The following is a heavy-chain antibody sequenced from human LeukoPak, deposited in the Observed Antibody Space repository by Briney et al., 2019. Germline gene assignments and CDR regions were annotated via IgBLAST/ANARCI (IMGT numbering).Heavy chain of an antibody. CDR2: INSDGDSA. D-gene: IGHD3-16*01. Sequence: PGGSLRLSCVASGFSFSTYAMTWVRQAPGKGLEWVSFINSDGDSAYYADFVKGRFTISRDNSKNTLYLQMNSRRAEDTALYYCARRGNAFDIWGQGTMVTVSS. J-gene: IGHJ3*02. V-gene: IGHV3-23*01. CDR3: ARRGNAFDI. CDR1: GFSFSTYA.